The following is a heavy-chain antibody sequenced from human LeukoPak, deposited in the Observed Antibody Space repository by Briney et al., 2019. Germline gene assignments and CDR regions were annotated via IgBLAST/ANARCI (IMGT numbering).Heavy chain of an antibody. CDR1: GGSISSNN. CDR2: ISGSGGST. D-gene: IGHD1-26*01. V-gene: IGHV3-23*01. Sequence: ETLSLTCAVSGGSISSNNWWGWVRQAPGKGLEWVSAISGSGGSTYYADSVKGRFTISRDNSKNTLYLQMNSLRAEDTAVYYCAKLAGAAAGRNLDYWGQGTLVTVSS. J-gene: IGHJ4*02. CDR3: AKLAGAAAGRNLDY.